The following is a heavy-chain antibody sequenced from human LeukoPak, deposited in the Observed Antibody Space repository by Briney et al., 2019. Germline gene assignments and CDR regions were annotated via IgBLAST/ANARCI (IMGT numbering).Heavy chain of an antibody. J-gene: IGHJ4*02. CDR1: GFTFTNAW. Sequence: GGPLRLSCAASGFTFTNAWMNWVRQAPGKGLEWVSSITYSGGDTYYTDSVKGRFTISRDNSKNTLYLQMSSLSAKDTAVYYCAKGGISEAGGAGYWGQGTLVTVSS. V-gene: IGHV3-23*01. CDR3: AKGGISEAGGAGY. CDR2: ITYSGGDT. D-gene: IGHD6-13*01.